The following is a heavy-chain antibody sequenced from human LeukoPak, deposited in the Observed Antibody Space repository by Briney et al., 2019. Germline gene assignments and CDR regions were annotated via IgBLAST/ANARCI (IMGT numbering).Heavy chain of an antibody. Sequence: SVKVSCKASGFTFTSSAMQWVRQARGQXXXXIGWIVVGSGNTNYAQKFQERVTITRDMSTSTAYMELSSLRSEDTAVYYCARGRGRQLVRTFDYWGQGTLVTVSS. D-gene: IGHD6-13*01. CDR1: GFTFTSSA. J-gene: IGHJ4*02. CDR3: ARGRGRQLVRTFDY. V-gene: IGHV1-58*02. CDR2: IVVGSGNT.